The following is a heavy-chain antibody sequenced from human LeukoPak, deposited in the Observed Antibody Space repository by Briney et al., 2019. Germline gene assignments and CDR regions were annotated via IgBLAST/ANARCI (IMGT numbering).Heavy chain of an antibody. J-gene: IGHJ4*02. V-gene: IGHV4-59*01. Sequence: SETLSLTCTVSGGSISSYYWSWIRQPPGKGLGWIGYIYYSGSTNYNPSLKSRVTISVDTSKNQFSLKLSSVTAADTAVYYCARGAAIFGGGFEAFDYWGQGTLVTVSS. CDR1: GGSISSYY. CDR2: IYYSGST. CDR3: ARGAAIFGGGFEAFDY. D-gene: IGHD2-2*01.